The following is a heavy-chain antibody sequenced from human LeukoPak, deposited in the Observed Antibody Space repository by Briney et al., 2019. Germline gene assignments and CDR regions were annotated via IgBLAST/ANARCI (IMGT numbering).Heavy chain of an antibody. CDR1: EFTFSGSA. V-gene: IGHV3-73*01. CDR3: TYGSGSYQDY. D-gene: IGHD3-10*01. J-gene: IGHJ4*02. Sequence: GGSLKLSCAASEFTFSGSAMHWVRQASGKGLEWVGRIRSKANSYATAYAASVKGRFTISRDDSKNTAYLQMNSLKTENTAVYYCTYGSGSYQDYWGQGTLVTVSS. CDR2: IRSKANSYAT.